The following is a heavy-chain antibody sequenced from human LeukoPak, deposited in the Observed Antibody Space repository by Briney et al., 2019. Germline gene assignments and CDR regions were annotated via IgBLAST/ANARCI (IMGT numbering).Heavy chain of an antibody. D-gene: IGHD1-7*01. J-gene: IGHJ3*02. CDR1: GYTFTSYD. CDR2: MNPNSGNT. CDR3: AKDKNWNYVGAFDI. V-gene: IGHV1-8*03. Sequence: ASVKVSCKASGYTFTSYDINWVRQATGQGLEWMGWMNPNSGNTGYAQKFQGRVTITRNTSISTAYMELSSLRAEDMALYYCAKDKNWNYVGAFDIWGQGTMVTVSS.